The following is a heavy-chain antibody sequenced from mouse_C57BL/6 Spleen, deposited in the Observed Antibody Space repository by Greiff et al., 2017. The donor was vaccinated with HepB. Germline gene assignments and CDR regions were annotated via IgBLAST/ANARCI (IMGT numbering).Heavy chain of an antibody. J-gene: IGHJ2*01. V-gene: IGHV1-55*01. CDR1: GYTFTSYW. D-gene: IGHD1-1*01. Sequence: QVQLQQSGAELVKPGASVKMSCKASGYTFTSYWITWVKQRPGQGLEWIGDIYPGSGSTNYNEKFKSKATLTVDTSSSTAYMQLSSLTSEDSAVYYCAREGVSTPHFDYWGQGTTLTVSS. CDR3: AREGVSTPHFDY. CDR2: IYPGSGST.